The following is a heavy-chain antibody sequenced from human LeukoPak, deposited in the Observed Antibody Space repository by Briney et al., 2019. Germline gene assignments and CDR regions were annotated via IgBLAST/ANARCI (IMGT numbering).Heavy chain of an antibody. CDR3: ARDGGGSYGDY. CDR1: GFTLSSNY. D-gene: IGHD1-26*01. Sequence: GGSLRLSCAASGFTLSSNYMNWVRQAPGKGLEWVSSISSSSSYIYYADSVKGRFTISRDNAKNSLYLQMNSLRAEDTAVYYCARDGGGSYGDYWGQGTLVTVSS. J-gene: IGHJ4*02. V-gene: IGHV3-21*01. CDR2: ISSSSSYI.